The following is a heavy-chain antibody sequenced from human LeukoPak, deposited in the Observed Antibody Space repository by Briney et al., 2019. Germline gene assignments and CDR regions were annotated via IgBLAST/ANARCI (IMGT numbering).Heavy chain of an antibody. V-gene: IGHV3-21*01. CDR2: ISSSSSYI. CDR3: ARERVSSGYFDY. D-gene: IGHD6-6*01. CDR1: GFTVSSNY. Sequence: GGSLRLSCAASGFTVSSNYMSWVRQAPGKGLEWVSSISSSSSYIYYADSVKGRFTISRDNAKNSLYLQMNSLRAEDTAVYYCARERVSSGYFDYWGQGTLVTVSS. J-gene: IGHJ4*02.